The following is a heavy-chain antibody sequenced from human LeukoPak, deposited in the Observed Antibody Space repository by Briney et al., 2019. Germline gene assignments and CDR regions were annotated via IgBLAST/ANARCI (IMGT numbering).Heavy chain of an antibody. J-gene: IGHJ5*02. CDR2: IYYSGNT. D-gene: IGHD3-22*01. V-gene: IGHV4-31*03. CDR3: ARGYYGSSGAFDP. Sequence: PSETLSLTCTVSGGAISSGGYYWSWIRQLPGKGLEWIGYIYYSGNTYHNPSLKSRITISVDTSQNQFSLKLGSVTAADTAIYYCARGYYGSSGAFDPWGQGTLVTVSS. CDR1: GGAISSGGYY.